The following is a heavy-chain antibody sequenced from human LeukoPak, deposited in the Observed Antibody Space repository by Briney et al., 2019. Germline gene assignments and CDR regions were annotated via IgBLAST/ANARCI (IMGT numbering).Heavy chain of an antibody. D-gene: IGHD3-10*01. CDR3: ARRIMVRGVIQVDYFDY. Sequence: ASVKVSCTASGYTFTSYYIHWVRQAPGQGLERMGIVNPSGGSTSYVQKFQGRVTMTRDMSTSTVYMELSSLRSEDTAVYYCARRIMVRGVIQVDYFDYWGQGTLVTVSS. CDR1: GYTFTSYY. J-gene: IGHJ4*02. CDR2: VNPSGGST. V-gene: IGHV1-46*01.